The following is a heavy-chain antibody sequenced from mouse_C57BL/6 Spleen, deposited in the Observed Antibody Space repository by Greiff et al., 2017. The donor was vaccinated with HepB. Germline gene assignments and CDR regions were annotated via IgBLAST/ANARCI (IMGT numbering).Heavy chain of an antibody. CDR3: ARKGDYIYYYAMDY. Sequence: QVQLQQSGPGLVAPSQSLSITCTVSGFSLTSYAISWVRQPPGKGLEWLGVIWTGGGTNYNSALKSRLSISKDNSKSQVFLKMNSLHTDDTARYYCARKGDYIYYYAMDYWGQGTSVTVSS. J-gene: IGHJ4*01. D-gene: IGHD2-4*01. CDR2: IWTGGGT. V-gene: IGHV2-9-1*01. CDR1: GFSLTSYA.